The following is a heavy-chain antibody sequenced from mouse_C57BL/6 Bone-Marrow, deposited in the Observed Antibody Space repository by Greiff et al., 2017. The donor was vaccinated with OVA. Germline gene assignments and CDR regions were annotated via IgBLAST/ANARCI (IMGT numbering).Heavy chain of an antibody. J-gene: IGHJ2*01. CDR1: GFTFSDYY. CDR2: ISNGGGST. CDR3: ARQGVWRYFDY. D-gene: IGHD2-10*02. V-gene: IGHV5-12*01. Sequence: EVMLVESGGGLVQPGGSLKLSCAASGFTFSDYYMYWVRQTPEKRLEWVAYISNGGGSTYYPDTVKGRFTISRDNAKNTLYLQMSRLKSEDTAMYYCARQGVWRYFDYWGQGTTLTVSS.